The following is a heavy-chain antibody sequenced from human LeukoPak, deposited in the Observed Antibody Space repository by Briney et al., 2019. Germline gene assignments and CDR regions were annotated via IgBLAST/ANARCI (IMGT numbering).Heavy chain of an antibody. J-gene: IGHJ4*02. V-gene: IGHV3-30*18. CDR2: ISYDGSDK. CDR3: AKDQAHYCTTTSCYIPDY. D-gene: IGHD2-2*02. Sequence: GGSLRLSCAASGFTFNNYGMHWVREAPGKGLEWVAVISYDGSDKYYADSVEGRFTISRDNSKNTLYLQVNSLRAEDTAVYSCAKDQAHYCTTTSCYIPDYWGQGTLVTVSS. CDR1: GFTFNNYG.